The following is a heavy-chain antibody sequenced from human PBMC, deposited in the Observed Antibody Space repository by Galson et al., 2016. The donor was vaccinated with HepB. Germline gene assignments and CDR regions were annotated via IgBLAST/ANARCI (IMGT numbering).Heavy chain of an antibody. V-gene: IGHV4-39*01. CDR3: ATGIVVAGKSYYYYMDV. CDR2: IYSSEST. D-gene: IGHD6-19*01. J-gene: IGHJ6*03. CDR1: GGSISSDYY. Sequence: ETLSLTCIVSGGSISSDYYWGWIRQPPGRGLEWIGSIYSSESTYYNPSLKSRVTISVDTSKNQFSLWLNSVTAADTGVYYCATGIVVAGKSYYYYMDVGGKGTTVTVSS.